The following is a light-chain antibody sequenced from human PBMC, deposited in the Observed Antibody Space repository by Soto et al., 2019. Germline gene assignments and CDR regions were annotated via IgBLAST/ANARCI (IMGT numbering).Light chain of an antibody. V-gene: IGKV3-11*01. J-gene: IGKJ5*01. CDR2: DAS. CDR3: YQCSHRPLRIT. Sequence: EIELTQSPATLSLSPGERATLSCRASQNVSRYLAWYQQKPGQPPRLLIFDASTRAAAIPARFSGSGSGTDCTHFTLTLRPLELADFDRYQCSHRPLRITFGQGTRLEIK. CDR1: QNVSRY.